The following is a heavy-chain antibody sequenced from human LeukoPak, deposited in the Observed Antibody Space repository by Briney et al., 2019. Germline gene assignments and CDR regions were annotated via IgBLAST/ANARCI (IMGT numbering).Heavy chain of an antibody. Sequence: SETLSLTCAVYGGSFSGYYWSWIRQPPGKGLEWIGEINHSGSTNYNPSLKSRVTISIDTSKNQFSLNLSSVTAADTAVYYCASLDRNGYNYIAYWGQGTLVTVSS. CDR3: ASLDRNGYNYIAY. CDR1: GGSFSGYY. D-gene: IGHD5-24*01. V-gene: IGHV4-34*01. CDR2: INHSGST. J-gene: IGHJ4*02.